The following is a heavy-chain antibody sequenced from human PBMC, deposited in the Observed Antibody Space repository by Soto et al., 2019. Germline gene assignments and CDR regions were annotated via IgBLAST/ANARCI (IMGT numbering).Heavy chain of an antibody. D-gene: IGHD6-6*01. CDR3: ARDITISQYSSSSHDAFDI. CDR1: GYTFTTYN. CDR2: ITPSGGST. Sequence: GASVKVSCKASGYTFTTYNMHWVRQAPGQVLEWMGIITPSGGSTSYAQKFQGRVTMTRDTSTSTVYMELSSLRSEDTTVYYCARDITISQYSSSSHDAFDIWGQGTMVTVSS. J-gene: IGHJ3*02. V-gene: IGHV1-46*03.